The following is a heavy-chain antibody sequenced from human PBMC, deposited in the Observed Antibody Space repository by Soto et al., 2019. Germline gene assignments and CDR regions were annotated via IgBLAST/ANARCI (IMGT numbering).Heavy chain of an antibody. J-gene: IGHJ4*02. Sequence: QVHLVESGGGVVQPGRSLRLSCAASGFIFSTYGMHWVRQAPGKGLEWVAFIWYDGSNEYYADSVKGRFTISRDNSKNTLHLRMSSRGAEDRAMYYCAREWCSSLASAFDSWGQGTLVTVSS. D-gene: IGHD6-19*01. CDR2: IWYDGSNE. CDR3: AREWCSSLASAFDS. V-gene: IGHV3-33*01. CDR1: GFIFSTYG.